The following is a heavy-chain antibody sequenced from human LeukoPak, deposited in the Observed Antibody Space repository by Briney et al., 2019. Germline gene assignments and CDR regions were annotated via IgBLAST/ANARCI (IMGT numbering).Heavy chain of an antibody. J-gene: IGHJ4*02. V-gene: IGHV1-18*04. CDR2: ISAYNGNT. CDR1: GYTFTGYY. CDR3: ARDRETYYYDSSGYNY. D-gene: IGHD3-22*01. Sequence: ASVKVSCKASGYTFTGYYMHWVRQAPGQGLEWMGWISAYNGNTNYAQKLQGRVTMTTDTSTSTAYMELRSLGSDDTAVYYCARDRETYYYDSSGYNYWGQGTLVTVSS.